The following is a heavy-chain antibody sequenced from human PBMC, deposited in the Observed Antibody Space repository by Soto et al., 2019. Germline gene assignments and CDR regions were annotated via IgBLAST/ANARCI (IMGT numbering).Heavy chain of an antibody. V-gene: IGHV5-10-1*01. CDR3: PQLFQPPPFYNNPWYKSFDP. CDR1: GYTFTSYW. CDR2: IDPSDSYS. D-gene: IGHD1-20*01. Sequence: GESLKISCKASGYTFTSYWIVWVRQMPGKGLEWMGSIDPSDSYSTFSPSFEGHVTLSADRSISTAYLQWSSLKASDTAFYYCPQLFQPPPFYNNPWYKSFDPWGPGTLVTVSS. J-gene: IGHJ5*02.